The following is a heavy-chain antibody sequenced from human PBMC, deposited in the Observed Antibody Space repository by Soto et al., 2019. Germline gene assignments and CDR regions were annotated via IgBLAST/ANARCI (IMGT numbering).Heavy chain of an antibody. Sequence: EGSLRLSCAASGFTFSSYSMNWVRQAPGKGLEWVSSIGSSSSYIYYADSVKGRFTISRDNAKNSLYLQMNSLRAEDTAVYYCARRSTMGFDYWGQGTLVTVSS. CDR1: GFTFSSYS. CDR2: IGSSSSYI. V-gene: IGHV3-21*01. J-gene: IGHJ4*02. D-gene: IGHD3-10*01. CDR3: ARRSTMGFDY.